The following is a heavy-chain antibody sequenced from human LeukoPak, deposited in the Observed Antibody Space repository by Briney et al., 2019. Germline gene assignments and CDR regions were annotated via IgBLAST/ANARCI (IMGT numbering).Heavy chain of an antibody. CDR3: ARGCGLWRGDAFDI. J-gene: IGHJ3*02. V-gene: IGHV4-61*02. CDR1: GGSISSGSYY. Sequence: SQTLSLTCTVSGGSISSGSYYWSWIRQPAGKGLEWIGRIYTSGSTNYNPSLKSRVTISVDTSKNQFSLKLSSVTAADTAVYYCARGCGLWRGDAFDIWGQGTMVTVSS. CDR2: IYTSGST. D-gene: IGHD3-16*01.